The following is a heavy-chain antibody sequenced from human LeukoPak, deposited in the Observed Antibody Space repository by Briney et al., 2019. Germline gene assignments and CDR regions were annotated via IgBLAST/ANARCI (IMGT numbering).Heavy chain of an antibody. CDR3: AREVTPEAFDI. CDR1: GYTFTIYG. J-gene: IGHJ3*02. Sequence: GASVKVSCKASGYTFTIYGINWVRQAPGQGLEWMGWISGYNGYTHSAQKLQGRVTMTTDTSTSTAYMELRSLRSDDTAVYYCAREVTPEAFDIWGQGTMVTVSS. CDR2: ISGYNGYT. V-gene: IGHV1-18*01. D-gene: IGHD1-14*01.